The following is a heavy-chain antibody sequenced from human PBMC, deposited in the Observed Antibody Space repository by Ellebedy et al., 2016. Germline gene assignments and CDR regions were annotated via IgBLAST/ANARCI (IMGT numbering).Heavy chain of an antibody. CDR1: GFSVSRKY. D-gene: IGHD3-16*01. V-gene: IGHV3-66*01. Sequence: GGSLRLSCAASGFSVSRKYMNWVRQAPGKGLEWVSVMYIGGATDYAGSVKGRFIMSRDNNKNTVYLQMNSLTVEDTGVYFCVRDENGSLYGSLNMDVWGQGTTVTVSS. CDR3: VRDENGSLYGSLNMDV. CDR2: MYIGGAT. J-gene: IGHJ6*02.